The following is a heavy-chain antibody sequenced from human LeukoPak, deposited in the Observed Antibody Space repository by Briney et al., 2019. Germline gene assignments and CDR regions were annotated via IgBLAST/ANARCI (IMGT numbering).Heavy chain of an antibody. CDR1: GGSFSGYY. J-gene: IGHJ4*02. V-gene: IGHV4-34*01. CDR2: INHSGST. CDR3: AIGGAAAGKPFDY. Sequence: PSETLSLTCAVYGGSFSGYYWIWIRQPPGKGLEWIGEINHSGSTNYNPSLKSRVTISVDTSKNQFSLKLSSVTAADTAVYYCAIGGAAAGKPFDYWGQGTLVTVSS. D-gene: IGHD6-13*01.